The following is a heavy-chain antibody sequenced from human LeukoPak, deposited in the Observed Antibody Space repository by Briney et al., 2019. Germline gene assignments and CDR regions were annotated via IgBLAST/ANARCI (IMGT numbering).Heavy chain of an antibody. D-gene: IGHD2-15*01. CDR3: AKDGAPYCSGATCYSAADY. CDR1: GFTFRSYS. V-gene: IGHV3-21*01. CDR2: ISSSSSYI. Sequence: GGSLRLSCAASGFTFRSYSMNWVRQAPGKGLEWVSSISSSSSYIYYADSVKGRFTISRDNTKNSLYLQMNSLRAEDTAVYYCAKDGAPYCSGATCYSAADYWGQGTLVTVSS. J-gene: IGHJ4*02.